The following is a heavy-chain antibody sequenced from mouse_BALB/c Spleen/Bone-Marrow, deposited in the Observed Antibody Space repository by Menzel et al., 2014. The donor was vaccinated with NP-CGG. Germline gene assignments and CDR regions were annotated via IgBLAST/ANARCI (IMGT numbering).Heavy chain of an antibody. Sequence: VQLQQSGAELVKPGASVKLSCKASGYTFTSYWMHWVKQRPGQGLEWIGEINPSNGRTNYNEKFKSKATLTVDKSSSTAYMQLSSLTSEDSAVYYCAPYYYGSSYGFYWYFDVWSAGTTVTVSS. V-gene: IGHV1S81*02. D-gene: IGHD1-1*01. CDR2: INPSNGRT. CDR3: APYYYGSSYGFYWYFDV. CDR1: GYTFTSYW. J-gene: IGHJ1*01.